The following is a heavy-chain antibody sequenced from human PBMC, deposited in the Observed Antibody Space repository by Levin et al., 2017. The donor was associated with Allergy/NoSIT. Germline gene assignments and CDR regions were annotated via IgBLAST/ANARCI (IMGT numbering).Heavy chain of an antibody. CDR2: IWYDGSQT. D-gene: IGHD6-19*01. CDR3: ARDDSSMAVTGTVVAS. CDR1: GFTFSSYG. Sequence: AGGSLRLSCAASGFTFSSYGMHWVRQAPGKGLEWVAIIWYDGSQTFYADSVKGRFTIARDNSKNSLYLQMNTLRGDDTAVYYCARDDSSMAVTGTVVASWGQGTLVTVSS. V-gene: IGHV3-33*01. J-gene: IGHJ4*02.